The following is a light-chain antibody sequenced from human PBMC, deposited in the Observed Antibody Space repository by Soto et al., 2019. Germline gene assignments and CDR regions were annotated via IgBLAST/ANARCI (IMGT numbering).Light chain of an antibody. Sequence: QTVVTQEPSFSVSPGGTVTLTCGLSSGSVSTSYYPSWYQQTPGQAPRTLIYSTDTPSSGVPDRFSGSILGNKAALTITGAQADDESSYYCVLYMPSGILVFGGGTKLTVL. CDR3: VLYMPSGILV. J-gene: IGLJ3*02. CDR2: STD. V-gene: IGLV8-61*01. CDR1: SGSVSTSYY.